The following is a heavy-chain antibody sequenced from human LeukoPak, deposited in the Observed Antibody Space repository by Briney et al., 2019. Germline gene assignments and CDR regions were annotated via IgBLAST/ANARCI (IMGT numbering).Heavy chain of an antibody. CDR1: GFTVSSNY. CDR2: IYSGGST. J-gene: IGHJ4*02. Sequence: GGSLRLSCAASGFTVSSNYMSWVRQAPGKGLEWVSVIYSGGSTYYADSVKGRFTISRDNSKNTLYMQMNSLRAEDTAVYYCAKDLGYSYGWINNWGQGTLVTVSS. D-gene: IGHD5-18*01. CDR3: AKDLGYSYGWINN. V-gene: IGHV3-53*01.